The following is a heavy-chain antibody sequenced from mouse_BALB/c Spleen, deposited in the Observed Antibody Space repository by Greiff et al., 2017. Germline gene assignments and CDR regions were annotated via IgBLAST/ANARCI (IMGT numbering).Heavy chain of an antibody. CDR2: ISYSGST. Sequence: EVQLVESGPGLVKPSQSLSLTCTVTGYSITSDYAWNWIRQFPGNKLEWMGYISYSGSTSYNPSLKSRISITRDTSKNQFFLQLNSVTTEDTATYYCAGTGGFAYWGQGTLVTVSA. D-gene: IGHD4-1*01. CDR1: GYSITSDYA. V-gene: IGHV3-2*02. CDR3: AGTGGFAY. J-gene: IGHJ3*01.